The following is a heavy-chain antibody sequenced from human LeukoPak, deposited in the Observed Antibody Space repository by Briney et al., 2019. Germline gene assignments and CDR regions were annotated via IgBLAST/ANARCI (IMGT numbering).Heavy chain of an antibody. CDR2: IIPIFGTA. CDR1: GGTFSSYA. CDR3: ARDEYGDRAFDI. Sequence: SVKVSCKASGGTFSSYAISWVRQAPGQGLEWMGGIIPIFGTANYAQKFQGRVTITADESTSTAYMELSSLRSEDTAVCYCARDEYGDRAFDIWGQGTTVTVSS. V-gene: IGHV1-69*13. D-gene: IGHD4-17*01. J-gene: IGHJ3*02.